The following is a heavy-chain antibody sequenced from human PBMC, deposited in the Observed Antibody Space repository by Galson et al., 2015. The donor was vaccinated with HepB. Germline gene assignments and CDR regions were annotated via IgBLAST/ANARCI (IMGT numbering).Heavy chain of an antibody. CDR1: GGTFSSYA. CDR2: IIPIFGTA. Sequence: SVKVSCKASGGTFSSYAISWVRQAPGQGLEWMGGIIPIFGTANYAQKFQGRVTITADESTSTAYMELSSLRSEDTAVYYCARDAGRAGYDFWSGQRVWGQGTLVTVSS. CDR3: ARDAGRAGYDFWSGQRV. V-gene: IGHV1-69*13. D-gene: IGHD3-3*01. J-gene: IGHJ4*02.